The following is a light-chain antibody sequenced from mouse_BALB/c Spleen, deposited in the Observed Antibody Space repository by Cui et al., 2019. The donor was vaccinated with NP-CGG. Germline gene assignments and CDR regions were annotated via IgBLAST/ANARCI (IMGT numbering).Light chain of an antibody. J-gene: IGLJ1*01. V-gene: IGLV1*01. Sequence: QAVVTQESALTTSPGETVTLTCRSSTGAVTTSNYANWVQEKPNHLFTGLIGGTNNRAPGVPARLSGSLIGDKAALTITGAQTEDEAISFCALWYSNHWVFGGGTKLTVL. CDR3: ALWYSNHWV. CDR1: TGAVTTSNY. CDR2: GTN.